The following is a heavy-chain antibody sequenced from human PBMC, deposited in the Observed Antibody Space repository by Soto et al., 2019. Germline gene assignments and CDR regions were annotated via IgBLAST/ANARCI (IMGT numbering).Heavy chain of an antibody. J-gene: IGHJ5*02. V-gene: IGHV4-39*01. CDR2: IYYSGST. Sequence: SSETLSLTCSVSGGSISSSSYYWGGSRQPPGKGLEWIGSIYYSGSTYYNPSLKSRVTISVDTSKNQFSLKLSSVTAADTAVYYCARHDTSENWFDPWGQGTLVTVSS. D-gene: IGHD5-18*01. CDR3: ARHDTSENWFDP. CDR1: GGSISSSSYY.